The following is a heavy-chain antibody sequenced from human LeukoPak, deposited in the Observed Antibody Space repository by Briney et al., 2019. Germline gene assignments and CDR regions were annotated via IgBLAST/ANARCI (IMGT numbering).Heavy chain of an antibody. V-gene: IGHV3-21*01. Sequence: GGSLRLSCAASGFTVSSNYMSWVRQAPGKGLEWVSSISSSSSYIYYADSVKGRFTISRDNAKNSLYLQMNSLRAEDTAVYYCARGAMVTGFDYWGQGTLVTVSS. J-gene: IGHJ4*02. CDR2: ISSSSSYI. D-gene: IGHD5-18*01. CDR1: GFTVSSNY. CDR3: ARGAMVTGFDY.